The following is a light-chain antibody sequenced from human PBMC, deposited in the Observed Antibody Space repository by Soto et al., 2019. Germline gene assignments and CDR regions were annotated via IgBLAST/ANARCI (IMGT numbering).Light chain of an antibody. CDR2: GVS. V-gene: IGKV3-15*01. CDR1: QSVSSN. J-gene: IGKJ3*01. CDR3: QQYNNWPGT. Sequence: EIVMTQSPATLSVSPGERATLSCRASQSVSSNLAWYQQKPGQAPRLLIYGVSTRATGIPARFSGSGSGTEFTLTISRLQSEDFAVYYCQQYNNWPGTFGPGTKVDIK.